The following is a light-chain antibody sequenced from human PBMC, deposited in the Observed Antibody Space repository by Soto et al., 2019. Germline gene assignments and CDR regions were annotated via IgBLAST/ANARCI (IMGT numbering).Light chain of an antibody. CDR2: AAS. J-gene: IGKJ1*01. CDR3: QQYNSYSPT. CDR1: QSISSY. V-gene: IGKV1-39*01. Sequence: DIHMTQSPSSLSASVGDRVTMTFRASQSISSYLNWYQQKPGKAPKLLIYAASSLQSGVPSRFSGSGSGTEFTLTISSLQPDDFATYYCQQYNSYSPTFGQGTKV.